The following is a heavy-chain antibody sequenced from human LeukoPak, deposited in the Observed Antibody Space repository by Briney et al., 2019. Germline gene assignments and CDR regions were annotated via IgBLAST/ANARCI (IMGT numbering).Heavy chain of an antibody. CDR1: GGSFSGYY. V-gene: IGHV4-34*01. J-gene: IGHJ6*03. CDR2: INHSGST. Sequence: SETLSLTCAVYGGSFSGYYWSWIRQPPGKGLEWIGEINHSGSTNYNPSLKSRVTISVDTSKNQFSLKLSSVTAADTAVYYCAREGGSYYYYYMDVWGKGTTVTVSS. D-gene: IGHD1-26*01. CDR3: AREGGSYYYYYMDV.